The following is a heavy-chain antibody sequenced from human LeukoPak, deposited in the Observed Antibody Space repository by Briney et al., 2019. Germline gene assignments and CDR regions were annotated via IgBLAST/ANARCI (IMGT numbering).Heavy chain of an antibody. Sequence: SQTLSLTCTVSGGSISSGSYYWSWIRQPAGKGLEWIGRIYTSGSTNYNPSLKSRVTISVDTSKNQFSLKLSSVTAADTAVYYCARVRRLFSSSWYDEYYFDYWGQGTLDTVSS. D-gene: IGHD6-13*01. CDR2: IYTSGST. V-gene: IGHV4-61*02. J-gene: IGHJ4*02. CDR3: ARVRRLFSSSWYDEYYFDY. CDR1: GGSISSGSYY.